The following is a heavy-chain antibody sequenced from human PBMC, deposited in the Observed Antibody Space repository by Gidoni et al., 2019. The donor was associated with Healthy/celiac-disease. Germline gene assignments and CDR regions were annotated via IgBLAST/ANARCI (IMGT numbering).Heavy chain of an antibody. CDR2: IYYSGST. CDR1: GGSISSYY. D-gene: IGHD6-19*01. Sequence: QVQLQESGPGLVKPSETLSLTCTVSGGSISSYYWSWIRQPPGKGLEWIGYIYYSGSTNYNPSLKSRVTISVDTSKNQCSLKLSSVTAADTAVYYCARSIAVAGTFTFDYWGQGTLVTVSP. J-gene: IGHJ4*02. V-gene: IGHV4-59*01. CDR3: ARSIAVAGTFTFDY.